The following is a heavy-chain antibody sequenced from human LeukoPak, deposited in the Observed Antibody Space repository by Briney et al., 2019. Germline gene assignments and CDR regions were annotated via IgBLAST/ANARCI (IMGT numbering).Heavy chain of an antibody. V-gene: IGHV1-18*01. CDR1: GYTFTSYG. CDR3: ARDRGITMIVGHYYYGMDV. CDR2: ISAYNGNT. J-gene: IGHJ6*02. Sequence: GASVKVSCKASGYTFTSYGISWVRQAPGQGLEWMGWISAYNGNTNYAQKLQGRVTMTTDTSTSTAYMELRSLRSDDTAVYYCARDRGITMIVGHYYYGMDVWGQGTTVTVSS. D-gene: IGHD3-22*01.